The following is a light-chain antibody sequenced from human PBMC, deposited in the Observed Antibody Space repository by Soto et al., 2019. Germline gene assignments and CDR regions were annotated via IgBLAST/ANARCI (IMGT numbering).Light chain of an antibody. CDR1: SSDIGGFNY. CDR3: SSYTITRTVV. V-gene: IGLV2-14*03. Sequence: QSALTQPASVSGSPGQSITISCTGTSSDIGGFNYVSWYQHHPGKAPKLMIHNVSSRPSGVSDRFSGSKSGYTASLTISGLQAEDEADYYCSSYTITRTVVFGGGTKLTVL. J-gene: IGLJ2*01. CDR2: NVS.